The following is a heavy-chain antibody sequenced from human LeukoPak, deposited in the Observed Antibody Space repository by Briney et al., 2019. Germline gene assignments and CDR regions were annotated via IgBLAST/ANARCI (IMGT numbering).Heavy chain of an antibody. CDR3: ARGWDITMVRGVINMDV. J-gene: IGHJ6*03. CDR2: ISSSSSYI. D-gene: IGHD3-10*01. CDR1: GFTFSSYS. Sequence: GGSLRLSCAASGFTFSSYSMNWVRQAPGKGLEWVSSISSSSSYIYYADSVKGRFTISRDNAKNSLYLQMNSLRAEDTAVYYCARGWDITMVRGVINMDVWGKGTTVTISS. V-gene: IGHV3-21*01.